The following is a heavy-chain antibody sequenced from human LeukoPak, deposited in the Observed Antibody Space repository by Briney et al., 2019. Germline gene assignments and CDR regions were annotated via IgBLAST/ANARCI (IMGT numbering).Heavy chain of an antibody. V-gene: IGHV3-30*02. Sequence: PGGSLRLSCAASGFTFSSYGMHWVRQAPGKGLEWVAFIRYDGSNKYYADSVKGRFTISRDNSKNTLYLQMNSLRAEDTAVYYCARVMAGDYVWGSYHSWGQGTLVTVSS. J-gene: IGHJ5*02. D-gene: IGHD3-16*01. CDR3: ARVMAGDYVWGSYHS. CDR2: IRYDGSNK. CDR1: GFTFSSYG.